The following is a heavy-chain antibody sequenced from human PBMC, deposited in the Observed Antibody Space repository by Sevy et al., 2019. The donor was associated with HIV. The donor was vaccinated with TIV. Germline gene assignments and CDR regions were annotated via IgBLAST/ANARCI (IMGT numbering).Heavy chain of an antibody. CDR3: AKDQVAMIVVVITEGDAFDI. J-gene: IGHJ3*02. CDR1: GFTFSSYA. V-gene: IGHV3-23*01. D-gene: IGHD3-22*01. CDR2: ISGSGGST. Sequence: GGSLRLSCAASGFTFSSYAMSWVRQALGKGLEWVSAISGSGGSTYYADSVKGRFTISRDNSKNTLYLQMNSLRAEDTAVYYCAKDQVAMIVVVITEGDAFDIWGQGTMVTVSS.